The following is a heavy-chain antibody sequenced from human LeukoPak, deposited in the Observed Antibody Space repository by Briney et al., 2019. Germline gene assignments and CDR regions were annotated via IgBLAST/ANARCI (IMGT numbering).Heavy chain of an antibody. J-gene: IGHJ6*02. CDR2: TPYDGNTK. CDR3: ARDGNSGYDLTYYYGMDV. D-gene: IGHD5-12*01. Sequence: GGSLRLSCTASGFSFSSFAMHWVRQAPGKGLEWVAVTPYDGNTKYYADSVKGRFTISRDNSKNALYLQMNSLRAEDTALYYCARDGNSGYDLTYYYGMDVWGQGTTVTVSS. CDR1: GFSFSSFA. V-gene: IGHV3-30-3*01.